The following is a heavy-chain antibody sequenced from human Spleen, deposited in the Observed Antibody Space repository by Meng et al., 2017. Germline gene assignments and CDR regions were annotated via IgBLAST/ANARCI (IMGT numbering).Heavy chain of an antibody. J-gene: IGHJ4*02. CDR2: ISSSGSTT. D-gene: IGHD3-3*01. V-gene: IGHV3-48*03. CDR3: ARDLAWVLFDY. CDR1: GFIFNNYE. Sequence: GGSLRLSCAGSGFIFNNYEMNWVRQAPGKGLEWVSYISSSGSTTYYADSVKGRFTISRDNAKNTLYLQMNSLGADDTAVYYCARDLAWVLFDYWGQGALVTVSS.